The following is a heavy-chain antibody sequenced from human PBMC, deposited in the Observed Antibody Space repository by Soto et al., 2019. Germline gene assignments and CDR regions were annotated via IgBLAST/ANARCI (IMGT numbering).Heavy chain of an antibody. D-gene: IGHD3-10*01. CDR1: GGSISSYY. Sequence: SETLSLTCTVSGGSISSYYWSWIRQPPGKGLEWIGYIYYSGSTNYNPPLKSRVTISVDTSKNQFSLKLSSVTAADTAVYYCARVTPGFGGLLSYFDYWGQGTLVTVSS. J-gene: IGHJ4*02. CDR2: IYYSGST. V-gene: IGHV4-59*01. CDR3: ARVTPGFGGLLSYFDY.